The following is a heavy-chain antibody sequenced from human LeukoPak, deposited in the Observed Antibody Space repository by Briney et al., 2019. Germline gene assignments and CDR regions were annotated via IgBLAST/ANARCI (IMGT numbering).Heavy chain of an antibody. V-gene: IGHV3-21*01. D-gene: IGHD4-17*01. Sequence: GVSLRLSYAASGFTFSTYSMNWVRQAPGKGLEWVSSFTYSSRYIYYADSVKGRFISSRDNTQNSLYLQMNSLRAEDTAVYYCARVSRDYGDLDSWGQGTLVTVSS. CDR3: ARVSRDYGDLDS. CDR2: FTYSSRYI. J-gene: IGHJ4*02. CDR1: GFTFSTYS.